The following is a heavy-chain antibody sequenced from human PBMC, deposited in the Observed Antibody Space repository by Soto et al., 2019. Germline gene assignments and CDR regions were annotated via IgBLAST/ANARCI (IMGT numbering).Heavy chain of an antibody. CDR1: GGSISSGGYY. D-gene: IGHD4-17*01. Sequence: QVQLQESGPGLVKPSQTLSLTCTVSGGSISSGGYYWSWIRQHPGKGLEWIGYIYYSGSTYYNPSLNSRVTISVDTSKNQFSLKLSSVTAADTAVYYCAREGYGDYRGWFDPWGQGTLVTVSS. V-gene: IGHV4-31*03. CDR2: IYYSGST. J-gene: IGHJ5*02. CDR3: AREGYGDYRGWFDP.